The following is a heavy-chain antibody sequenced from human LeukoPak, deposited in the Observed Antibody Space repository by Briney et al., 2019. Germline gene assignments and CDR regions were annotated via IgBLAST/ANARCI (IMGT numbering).Heavy chain of an antibody. CDR1: GFTFSSYC. CDR3: GRGKSGSDGTKGY. J-gene: IGHJ4*02. CDR2: INSDGSSK. Sequence: PGGSLRLSCAASGFTFSSYCMHWVRQAPGKGLVWVSRINSDGSSKSYADSVKGRFTISRDNAKNSLYLQMNSLRVEDTAVYYGGRGKSGSDGTKGYWGQGTLVTVSS. D-gene: IGHD1-26*01. V-gene: IGHV3-74*01.